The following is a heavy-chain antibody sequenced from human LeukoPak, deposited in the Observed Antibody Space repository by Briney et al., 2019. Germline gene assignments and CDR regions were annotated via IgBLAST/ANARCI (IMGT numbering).Heavy chain of an antibody. J-gene: IGHJ1*01. Sequence: GGSLRLSCAASAFTFSSYGMHWVRQAPGKGLDWVAVIWHDGSNKYHADSVKGRFTISRDNSKNTVYLQMNSLRAEDTAVYFCAGSPKYSSSWYEYFQHWGQGTLVTVSS. V-gene: IGHV3-30*02. D-gene: IGHD6-13*01. CDR2: IWHDGSNK. CDR1: AFTFSSYG. CDR3: AGSPKYSSSWYEYFQH.